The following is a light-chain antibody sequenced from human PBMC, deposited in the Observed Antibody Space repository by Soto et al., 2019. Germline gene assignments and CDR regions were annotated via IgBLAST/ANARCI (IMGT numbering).Light chain of an antibody. Sequence: ELVLTQSPGTLSLSPGDGATLACRASQSVRSTYLAWYQQKPGQAPRLLIYGESSRATGIPDQFSGSGSGTDFTLTISRLEPEDFAVYYCQKYGNSPQTCGQGTKVDIK. CDR3: QKYGNSPQT. J-gene: IGKJ1*01. CDR1: QSVRSTY. V-gene: IGKV3-20*01. CDR2: GES.